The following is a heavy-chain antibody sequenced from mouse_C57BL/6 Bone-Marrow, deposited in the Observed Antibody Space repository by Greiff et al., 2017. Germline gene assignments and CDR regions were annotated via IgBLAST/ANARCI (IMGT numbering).Heavy chain of an antibody. V-gene: IGHV14-4*01. CDR1: GFNIKDDY. J-gene: IGHJ4*01. CDR2: IDPENGDT. D-gene: IGHD2-4*01. CDR3: TTFWSTYDYDGYYAMDY. Sequence: EVKLMESGAELVRPGASVKLSCTASGFNIKDDYMHWVKQRPEQGLEWIGWIDPENGDTEYASKFQGKATITADTSSNTAYLQLSSLPSEDTAVYYCTTFWSTYDYDGYYAMDYWGQGTSVTVSS.